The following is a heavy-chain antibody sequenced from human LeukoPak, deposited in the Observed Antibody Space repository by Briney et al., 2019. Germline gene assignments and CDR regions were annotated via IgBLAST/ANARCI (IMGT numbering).Heavy chain of an antibody. CDR3: ARDFYYDSSLDY. D-gene: IGHD3-22*01. J-gene: IGHJ4*02. CDR2: ISGSGGST. CDR1: GFTFSSYA. V-gene: IGHV3-23*01. Sequence: GGSLRLSCAASGFTFSSYAMSWVRQAPGKGLEWVSAISGSGGSTYYADSVKGRFTISRDNAKNSLYLQMNSLRAEDTAVYYCARDFYYDSSLDYWGQGTVVTVSS.